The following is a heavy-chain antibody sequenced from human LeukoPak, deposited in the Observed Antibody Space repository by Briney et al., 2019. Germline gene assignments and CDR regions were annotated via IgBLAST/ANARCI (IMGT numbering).Heavy chain of an antibody. CDR3: AEDRFPNCSGGSCYFGARYYYYGMDV. D-gene: IGHD2-15*01. J-gene: IGHJ6*02. Sequence: ASVKVSCKASGYTFTSYYMHWVRQAPGQGLEWMGIINPSGGSTSYAQKFQGRVTMTRDTSTSTVYMELSSLRSEDTAVYYCAEDRFPNCSGGSCYFGARYYYYGMDVWGQGTTVTVSS. CDR2: INPSGGST. CDR1: GYTFTSYY. V-gene: IGHV1-46*01.